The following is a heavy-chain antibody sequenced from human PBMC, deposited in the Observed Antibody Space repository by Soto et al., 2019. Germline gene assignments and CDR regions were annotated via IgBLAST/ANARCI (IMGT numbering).Heavy chain of an antibody. J-gene: IGHJ4*02. CDR1: GFTFSDYY. CDR3: ARVPWHMTTVTGGLNY. D-gene: IGHD4-17*01. Sequence: QVQLVESGGGLVKPGGSLRLSCAASGFTFSDYYMSWIRQAPGKGLEWVSYISSSGSTIYYADSGKGRFTISRDNAKNSMYLQMNSLRAEDTAVYYCARVPWHMTTVTGGLNYLGQGTLVTVSS. V-gene: IGHV3-11*01. CDR2: ISSSGSTI.